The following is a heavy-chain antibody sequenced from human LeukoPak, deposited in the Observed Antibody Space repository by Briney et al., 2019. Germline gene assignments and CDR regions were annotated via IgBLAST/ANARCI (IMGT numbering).Heavy chain of an antibody. D-gene: IGHD3-10*01. J-gene: IGHJ5*02. V-gene: IGHV4-39*01. CDR2: IYYSGST. Sequence: SETLSLTCTVSGGSISSSSYYWGWIRQPPGKGLEWIGSIYYSGSTYYNPSLKSRVTISVDTSKNQFSLKLSSVTAADTAVYYCARRLRGVTFGNWFDPWGQGTLVTVSS. CDR3: ARRLRGVTFGNWFDP. CDR1: GGSISSSSYY.